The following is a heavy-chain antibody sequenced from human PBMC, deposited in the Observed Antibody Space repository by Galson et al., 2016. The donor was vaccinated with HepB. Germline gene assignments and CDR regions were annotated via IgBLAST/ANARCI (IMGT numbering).Heavy chain of an antibody. Sequence: SLRLSCAASGFTFSSYWMHWVRQDAGRGLVWVSSITPDGSRTAYADSVRGRFTISRDNAKNTLDLQMDSLRAEDTAVYYCARDNTGRFDYWGQGALVSVSS. V-gene: IGHV3-74*01. D-gene: IGHD2-8*02. CDR2: ITPDGSRT. CDR1: GFTFSSYW. CDR3: ARDNTGRFDY. J-gene: IGHJ4*02.